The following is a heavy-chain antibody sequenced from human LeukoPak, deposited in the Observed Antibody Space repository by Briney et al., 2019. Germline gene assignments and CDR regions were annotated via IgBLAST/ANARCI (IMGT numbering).Heavy chain of an antibody. Sequence: SETLSLTCAVSGGSISSGGYSWSWIRQPPGKGLEWIGYIYHSGSTYYNPSLKSRVTISVDRSKNQFSLKLSSVTAADMAVYYCARGSGGRKGWFDPWGQGTLVTVSS. D-gene: IGHD2-15*01. CDR3: ARGSGGRKGWFDP. CDR1: GGSISSGGYS. CDR2: IYHSGST. J-gene: IGHJ5*02. V-gene: IGHV4-30-2*01.